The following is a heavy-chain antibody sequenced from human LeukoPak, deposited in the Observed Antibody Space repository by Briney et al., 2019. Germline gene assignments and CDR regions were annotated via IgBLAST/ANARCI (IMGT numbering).Heavy chain of an antibody. J-gene: IGHJ5*02. Sequence: SETLSLTCAVYGASFSGYYWSWIRQPPGTRMEWIGETNHSGSTNYNPSLKSRATISVDTSKNQFSLKLSSVTAADTAVYYCARGGSKGATPFDPWGQGTLVTVSS. CDR2: TNHSGST. CDR1: GASFSGYY. D-gene: IGHD1-26*01. V-gene: IGHV4-34*01. CDR3: ARGGSKGATPFDP.